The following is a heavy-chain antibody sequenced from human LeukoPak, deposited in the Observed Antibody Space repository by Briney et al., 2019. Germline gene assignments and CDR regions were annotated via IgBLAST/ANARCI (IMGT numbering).Heavy chain of an antibody. CDR2: IYYSGST. CDR1: GGSISSHY. D-gene: IGHD6-6*01. J-gene: IGHJ4*02. Sequence: SETLSLTCTVSGGSISSHYWRWIRQPPGKGLEWIGYIYYSGSTNYNPSLKSRVAISVDTSKNQFSLKLSSVTAADTAVYYCARLSYSSSSTLYFDYWGQGTLVTVSS. CDR3: ARLSYSSSSTLYFDY. V-gene: IGHV4-59*11.